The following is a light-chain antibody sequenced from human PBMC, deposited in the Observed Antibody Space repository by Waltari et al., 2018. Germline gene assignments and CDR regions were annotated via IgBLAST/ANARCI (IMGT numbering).Light chain of an antibody. CDR1: SSNIGAGHD. V-gene: IGLV1-40*01. Sequence: QSVLTQPPSVSGAPGQRVTISCPGTSSNIGAGHDVHWYQQFPGPAPKLLIYGNSNRPSGVPDRFPGAKSHTSASLTITGLQAEDEADYFCHSFDSSLSTGVVFGGGTKVTVL. CDR3: HSFDSSLSTGVV. J-gene: IGLJ2*01. CDR2: GNS.